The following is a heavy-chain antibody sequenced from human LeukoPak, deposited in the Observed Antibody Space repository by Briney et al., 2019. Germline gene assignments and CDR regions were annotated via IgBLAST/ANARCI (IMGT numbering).Heavy chain of an antibody. CDR1: GFTFSSYS. CDR2: ISSSSSTI. J-gene: IGHJ4*02. Sequence: GGSLRPSCAASGFTFSSYSMNWVRQAPGKGLEWVSYISSSSSTIYYADSVKGRFTISRDNAKNSLYLQMNSLRAEDTAVYYCARDGVATPFDYWGQGTLVTVSS. CDR3: ARDGVATPFDY. D-gene: IGHD5-12*01. V-gene: IGHV3-48*01.